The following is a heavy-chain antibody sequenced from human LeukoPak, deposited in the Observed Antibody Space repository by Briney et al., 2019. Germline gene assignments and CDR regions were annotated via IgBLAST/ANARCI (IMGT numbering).Heavy chain of an antibody. J-gene: IGHJ4*02. Sequence: SETLSLTCTVSGGSITISNYYWGWLRQPPGKGLEWIGSFYYSGSTYYNPSLKSRVPISVDPSKSQFSLKLSSVTAADTAVYYCARKQWVMYYFDSWGQGTLVTVSS. CDR2: FYYSGST. V-gene: IGHV4-39*01. D-gene: IGHD6-19*01. CDR1: GGSITISNYY. CDR3: ARKQWVMYYFDS.